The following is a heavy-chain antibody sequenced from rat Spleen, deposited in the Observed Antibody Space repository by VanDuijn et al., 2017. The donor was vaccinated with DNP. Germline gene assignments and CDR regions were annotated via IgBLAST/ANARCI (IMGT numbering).Heavy chain of an antibody. D-gene: IGHD1-12*03. V-gene: IGHV5-25*01. CDR1: GFTFSNYY. Sequence: EVQLVESGGGLVQPGRSLKLSCAASGFTFSNYYMAWVRQAPKKGLEWVATISTSGSRTYYPDSVKGRFTISRDNAKSSLYLQMNSLKSEDTATYYCARGGNDGYYHHYWYFDFWGPGTMVTVSS. J-gene: IGHJ1*01. CDR2: ISTSGSRT. CDR3: ARGGNDGYYHHYWYFDF.